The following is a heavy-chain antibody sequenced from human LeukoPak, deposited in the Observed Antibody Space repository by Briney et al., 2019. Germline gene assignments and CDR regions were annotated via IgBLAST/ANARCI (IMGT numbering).Heavy chain of an antibody. CDR3: ARYCGGDCYGMDV. CDR2: IKQDGSEK. J-gene: IGHJ6*02. D-gene: IGHD2-21*01. CDR1: GITFRNYG. Sequence: GGSLRLSCAASGITFRNYGMHWVRQAPGKGLEWVANIKQDGSEKDYVDSVKGRFTISRDNAKNSLYLQMNSLRAEDTAVYYCARYCGGDCYGMDVWGQGTTVTVSS. V-gene: IGHV3-7*01.